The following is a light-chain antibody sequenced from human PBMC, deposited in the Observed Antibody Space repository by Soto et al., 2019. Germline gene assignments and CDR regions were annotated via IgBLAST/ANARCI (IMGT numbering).Light chain of an antibody. V-gene: IGLV2-23*01. CDR1: SSDVGSYNL. CDR3: CSYAGSSTYV. CDR2: EGS. Sequence: QSALTQPASVSGSPGQSITISCTGTSSDVGSYNLVSWYQQHPGKAPKLMIYEGSKRPSGVSNRCSRSKSGNTASLTISGLQAEEEADYYCCSYAGSSTYVFGTGTKVTVL. J-gene: IGLJ1*01.